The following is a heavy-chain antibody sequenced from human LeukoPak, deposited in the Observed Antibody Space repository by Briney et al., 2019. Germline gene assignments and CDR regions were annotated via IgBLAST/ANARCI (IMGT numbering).Heavy chain of an antibody. CDR3: AGGPGYYGSGSSAGFDY. J-gene: IGHJ4*02. CDR2: MNPYSGNT. Sequence: ASVKVSCKASGYTFTSYDINWVRQATGQGLEWMGWMNPYSGNTGYAQNFQGRVTMTRNTSISTAYMELSSLRSEDTAVYYCAGGPGYYGSGSSAGFDYWGQGTLVTVSS. V-gene: IGHV1-8*01. CDR1: GYTFTSYD. D-gene: IGHD3-10*01.